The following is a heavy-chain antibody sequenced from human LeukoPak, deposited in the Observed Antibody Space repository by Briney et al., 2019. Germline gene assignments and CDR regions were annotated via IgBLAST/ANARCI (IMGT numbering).Heavy chain of an antibody. Sequence: GGSLRLSCAASGSTFSSYWMSWVRQAPGKGLEWVANIKQDGSEKYYVDSVKGRFTISRDNAKNSLYLQMNSLRAEDTAVYYCARLYGSGSYYNDPDYFDYWGQGTLVTVSS. CDR3: ARLYGSGSYYNDPDYFDY. D-gene: IGHD3-10*01. J-gene: IGHJ4*02. CDR2: IKQDGSEK. V-gene: IGHV3-7*03. CDR1: GSTFSSYW.